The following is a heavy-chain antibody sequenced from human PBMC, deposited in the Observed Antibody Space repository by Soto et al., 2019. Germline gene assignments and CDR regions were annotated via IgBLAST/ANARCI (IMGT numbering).Heavy chain of an antibody. V-gene: IGHV3-73*01. CDR2: IRSKANSYAT. CDR1: GFTFSGSA. CDR3: TRHRVTGTNYYYYGMDV. J-gene: IGHJ6*02. D-gene: IGHD1-20*01. Sequence: WVSLRLSCAASGFTFSGSAMHWVRQASGKGLEWVGRIRSKANSYATAYAASVKGRFTISRDDSKNTAYLQMNSLKTEDTAVYYCTRHRVTGTNYYYYGMDVWGQGTTVTVSS.